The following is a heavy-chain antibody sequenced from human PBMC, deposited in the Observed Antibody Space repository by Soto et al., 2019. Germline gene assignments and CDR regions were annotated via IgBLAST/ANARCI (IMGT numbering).Heavy chain of an antibody. V-gene: IGHV1-46*01. CDR2: INPSGGST. CDR3: ARDRAYCSGGSCYSLLDYYYYGMDV. Sequence: ASVKVSCKASGYTFTNYYMHWMRQAPGQGLEWMGIINPSGGSTSYAQKFQGRVTMTRDTSTSTVYMELSSLRSEDTAVYYCARDRAYCSGGSCYSLLDYYYYGMDVWGQGTAVTVSS. J-gene: IGHJ6*02. CDR1: GYTFTNYY. D-gene: IGHD2-15*01.